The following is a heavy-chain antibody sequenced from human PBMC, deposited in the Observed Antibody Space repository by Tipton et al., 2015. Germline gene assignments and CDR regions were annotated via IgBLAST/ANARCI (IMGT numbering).Heavy chain of an antibody. J-gene: IGHJ6*02. V-gene: IGHV4-34*01. CDR2: VNHSGRN. D-gene: IGHD3-10*01. Sequence: TLSLTCTVSGGSISSSYWSWIRQPPGKGLEWIGEVNHSGRNNYNLSLKSRVTISVDKFKNQFSLELNSVTAADTAVYYCARVDILLSQGGMDVWGQGTTVTVSS. CDR1: GGSISSSY. CDR3: ARVDILLSQGGMDV.